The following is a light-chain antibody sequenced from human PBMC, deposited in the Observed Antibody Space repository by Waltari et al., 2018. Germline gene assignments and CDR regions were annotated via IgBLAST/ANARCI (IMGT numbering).Light chain of an antibody. V-gene: IGKV4-1*01. J-gene: IGKJ1*01. CDR2: WAS. Sequence: DIVMTQSPDSLAVSLGEGATINCKSSQSVLYSSNNTNYLAWYQQKPGQPPKLLIYWASTREAGVPERFSGSGSGTDLTLTIISLQAEDVAVYYCQQYYSTPPRTFGQGTKVEIK. CDR3: QQYYSTPPRT. CDR1: QSVLYSSNNTNY.